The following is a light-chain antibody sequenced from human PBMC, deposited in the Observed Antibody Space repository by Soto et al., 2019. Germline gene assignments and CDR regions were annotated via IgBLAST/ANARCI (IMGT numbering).Light chain of an antibody. V-gene: IGLV2-14*01. J-gene: IGLJ1*01. CDR1: SSDVGAYNY. CDR3: SSYTTSANYV. Sequence: QSVLTQPSSGSGAPGPSITISCTGTSSDVGAYNYVSWYQQHPGKAPKLMIYDVSNRPSGVSNRFSGSKSGNTASLTISGLQAEDEADYYCSSYTTSANYVFGTGTKVTVL. CDR2: DVS.